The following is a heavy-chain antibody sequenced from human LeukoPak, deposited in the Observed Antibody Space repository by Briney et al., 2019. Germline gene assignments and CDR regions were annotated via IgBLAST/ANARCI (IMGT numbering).Heavy chain of an antibody. CDR2: ISYDGSNK. Sequence: GGSLRLSCAASGSTFSSYAMHWVRQAPGKGLEWVAVISYDGSNKYYADSVKGRLTISRDNSKNTLYLQMNSLRAEDTAVYYCARERGPDYGDYPDYFDYWGQGTLVTVSS. J-gene: IGHJ4*02. CDR3: ARERGPDYGDYPDYFDY. D-gene: IGHD4-17*01. CDR1: GSTFSSYA. V-gene: IGHV3-30-3*01.